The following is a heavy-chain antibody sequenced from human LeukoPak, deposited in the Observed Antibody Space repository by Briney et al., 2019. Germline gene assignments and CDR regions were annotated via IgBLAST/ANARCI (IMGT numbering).Heavy chain of an antibody. CDR1: GFTFDDYA. D-gene: IGHD4-23*01. CDR2: ISWNSGSI. V-gene: IGHV3-9*01. Sequence: PGGSLRLSCAASGFTFDDYAMHWVRQAPGKGLEWVSGISWNSGSIGYADSVKGRFTISRDNAKNSLYLQMNSLRAEDTALYYCAKGGGTNYYYYYMDVWGKGTTVTISS. J-gene: IGHJ6*03. CDR3: AKGGGTNYYYYYMDV.